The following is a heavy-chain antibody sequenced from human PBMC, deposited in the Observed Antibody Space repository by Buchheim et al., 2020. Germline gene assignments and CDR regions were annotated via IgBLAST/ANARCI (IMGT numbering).Heavy chain of an antibody. CDR1: GGSISSGGYY. V-gene: IGHV4-31*03. Sequence: QVQLQESGPGLVKPSQTLSLTCTVSGGSISSGGYYWSWIRQHPGKGLEWLGYIYYSGSTYYNPSLKSRVTRSVVKSKNQFSLKLSSVTAADTAVYYCARGGRGWGSGWFDPWGQGTL. CDR2: IYYSGST. CDR3: ARGGRGWGSGWFDP. J-gene: IGHJ5*02. D-gene: IGHD7-27*01.